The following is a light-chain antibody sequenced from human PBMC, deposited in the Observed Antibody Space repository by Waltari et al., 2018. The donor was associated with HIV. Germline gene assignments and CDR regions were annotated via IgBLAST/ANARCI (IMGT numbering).Light chain of an antibody. V-gene: IGLV3-25*03. CDR2: KDT. CDR3: QSADATGSSVL. J-gene: IGLJ2*01. Sequence: SDELTQPPSVSVSPGQTATITCSGDALPKQYTHWYQQKAGQAPVLLIHKDTERPSGIPERLSGSSSGTIVTLTISGVQAEDEADYYCQSADATGSSVLFGGGTKLTVL. CDR1: ALPKQY.